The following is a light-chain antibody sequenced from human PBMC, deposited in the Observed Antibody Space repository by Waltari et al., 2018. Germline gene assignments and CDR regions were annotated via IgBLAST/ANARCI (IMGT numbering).Light chain of an antibody. CDR3: QQTYSAPRT. V-gene: IGKV1-39*01. J-gene: IGKJ4*01. CDR1: QNIRTY. Sequence: DIQMTQSPPSLSASVGDRVTITCRASQNIRTYLNWYHQTPGKAPRLLIYAAYTLRSGVPARFSASGSGTNFTLTISSLQPEDFATFYCQQTYSAPRTFGGGTQV. CDR2: AAY.